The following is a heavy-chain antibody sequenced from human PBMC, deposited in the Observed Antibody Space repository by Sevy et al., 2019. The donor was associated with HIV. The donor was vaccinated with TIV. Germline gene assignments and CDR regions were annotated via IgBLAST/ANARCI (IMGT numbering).Heavy chain of an antibody. J-gene: IGHJ4*02. CDR3: ARDSSGGIQLWWDFDY. Sequence: GGSLRLSCAASGFTFSSYSMNWVRQAPGKGLEWVSSISSSSSYIYYADSVKGRFTIPRDNAKNSLYLQMNSLRAEDTAVYYGARDSSGGIQLWWDFDYWGQGTLVTVSS. CDR2: ISSSSSYI. V-gene: IGHV3-21*01. CDR1: GFTFSSYS. D-gene: IGHD5-18*01.